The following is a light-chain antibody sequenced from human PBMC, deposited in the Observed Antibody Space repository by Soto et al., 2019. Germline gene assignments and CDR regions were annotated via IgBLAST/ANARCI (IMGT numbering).Light chain of an antibody. CDR2: AAS. Sequence: DIQMTQSPSSLSASVGDRVTITCRASQSISSYLNWYQQKPGKAPKLLIYAASSLQSGVPSRFSGSGSGTDFTLTISRLQPEDVATYYCQKYNNPPLTFGQGTKVEMK. CDR3: QKYNNPPLT. J-gene: IGKJ1*01. V-gene: IGKV1-39*01. CDR1: QSISSY.